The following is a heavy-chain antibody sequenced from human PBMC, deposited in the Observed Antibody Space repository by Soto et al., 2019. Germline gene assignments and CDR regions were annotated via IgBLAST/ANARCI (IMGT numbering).Heavy chain of an antibody. CDR3: ARGGGTYGSYYYAMDV. V-gene: IGHV3-23*01. J-gene: IGHJ6*02. CDR2: ISGSGGRT. Sequence: EVQLLESGGGLVQPGGSLRLSCAASGFAFSSHAMNWVRQAPGKGLEWVSGISGSGGRTYYADSVKGRFTISRDNAKNTLYLQMNSLRAEDTAVYYCARGGGTYGSYYYAMDVWGQGTTVTVSS. D-gene: IGHD3-10*01. CDR1: GFAFSSHA.